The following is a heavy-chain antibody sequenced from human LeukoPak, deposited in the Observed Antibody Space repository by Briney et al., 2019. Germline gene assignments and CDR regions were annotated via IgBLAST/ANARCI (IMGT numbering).Heavy chain of an antibody. J-gene: IGHJ4*02. CDR3: ARDIGHFMGLFDY. Sequence: PGGSLRLSCAASGFTFSRYWMTWVRQAPGKGLEWVANIKQDGSEKYYVDSVKGRFTISRDNAKSSLYLQMNSLRAEDTAVYYCARDIGHFMGLFDYWGQRTLVTVSS. V-gene: IGHV3-7*01. CDR1: GFTFSRYW. CDR2: IKQDGSEK. D-gene: IGHD3-3*02.